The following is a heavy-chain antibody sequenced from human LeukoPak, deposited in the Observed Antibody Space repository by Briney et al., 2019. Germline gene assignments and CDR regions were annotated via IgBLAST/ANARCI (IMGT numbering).Heavy chain of an antibody. D-gene: IGHD2-21*02. Sequence: SETLSLTCTVSGGSVSSGTGYWSWIRQPPGKGLEWIGYMYYTGSTNYSPSLKSRVTISVDTSKNQFSLNLTSVTAAGTAVYYCASVTSGRYYFDYWGQGTLVTVSS. CDR2: MYYTGST. CDR3: ASVTSGRYYFDY. J-gene: IGHJ4*02. V-gene: IGHV4-61*01. CDR1: GGSVSSGTGY.